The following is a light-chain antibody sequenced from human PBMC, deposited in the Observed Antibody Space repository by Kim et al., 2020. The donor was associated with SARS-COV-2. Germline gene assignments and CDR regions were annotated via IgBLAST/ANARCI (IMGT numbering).Light chain of an antibody. Sequence: LSPGERAPLPCRGSEGMSSTFLAWSQQSPGQPPTLLICASSTRASRLPDRFSGSGSETHFSLTISRLEPEDSAVYHCPQYGSSLYTFGQGTKLE. J-gene: IGKJ2*01. CDR3: PQYGSSLYT. CDR1: EGMSSTF. CDR2: ASS. V-gene: IGKV3-20*01.